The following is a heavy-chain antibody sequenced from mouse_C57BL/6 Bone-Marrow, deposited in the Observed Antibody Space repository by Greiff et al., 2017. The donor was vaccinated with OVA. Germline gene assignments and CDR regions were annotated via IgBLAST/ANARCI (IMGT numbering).Heavy chain of an antibody. CDR3: VRDGRWLLLDY. CDR2: IRSKRSNYAT. V-gene: IGHV10-3*01. D-gene: IGHD2-3*01. J-gene: IGHJ2*01. CDR1: GFTFNTYA. Sequence: VQLKESGGGLVQPKGSLKLSCAASGFTFNTYAMHWVRQAPGKGLEWVARIRSKRSNYATYYADSVKDRFTISRDDSQSMLYLQMNNLKTEDTAMYYCVRDGRWLLLDYWGQGTTLTVSS.